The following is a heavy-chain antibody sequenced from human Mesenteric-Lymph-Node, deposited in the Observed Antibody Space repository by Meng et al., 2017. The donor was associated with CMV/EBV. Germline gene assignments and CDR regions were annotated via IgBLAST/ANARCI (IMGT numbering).Heavy chain of an antibody. CDR1: GGSFSGYY. CDR3: AREDIVVVPAGGFDY. J-gene: IGHJ4*02. CDR2: INHSGST. D-gene: IGHD2-2*01. V-gene: IGHV4-34*01. Sequence: ESLKISCAVYGGSFSGYYWSWIRQPPGKGLEWIGEINHSGSTNYNPSLKSRVTISVDTSKNQFSLKLSSVTAADTAVYYCAREDIVVVPAGGFDYWGQGTLVTVSS.